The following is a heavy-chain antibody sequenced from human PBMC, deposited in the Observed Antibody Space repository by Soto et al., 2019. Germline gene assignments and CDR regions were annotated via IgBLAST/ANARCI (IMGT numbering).Heavy chain of an antibody. CDR2: IYYSGST. V-gene: IGHV4-30-4*01. D-gene: IGHD6-13*01. CDR1: GGSISSGDYY. J-gene: IGHJ4*02. CDR3: AREGQQLFDY. Sequence: QVQLQESGPGLVKPSQTLSLTCTVSGGSISSGDYYWSWIRQPPGKGLEWIGYIYYSGSTYYNPSLKXXVXIXXDTSKNQFSLKLSSVTAADTAVYYCAREGQQLFDYWGQGTLVTVSS.